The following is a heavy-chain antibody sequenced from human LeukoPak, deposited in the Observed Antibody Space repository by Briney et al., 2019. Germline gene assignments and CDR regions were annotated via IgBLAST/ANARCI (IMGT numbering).Heavy chain of an antibody. J-gene: IGHJ4*02. CDR2: VYYTAST. CDR3: ARGNILSGYCFDF. V-gene: IGHV4-39*07. D-gene: IGHD3-9*01. Sequence: SETLSLTCNVSGFSFSGSSHYWGWIRQPPGAGLEWIGSVYYTASTFYNPSLKSRATISIDTSKNQVSLKLSSVTAADTAVYYCARGNILSGYCFDFWGQGALITVSS. CDR1: GFSFSGSSHY.